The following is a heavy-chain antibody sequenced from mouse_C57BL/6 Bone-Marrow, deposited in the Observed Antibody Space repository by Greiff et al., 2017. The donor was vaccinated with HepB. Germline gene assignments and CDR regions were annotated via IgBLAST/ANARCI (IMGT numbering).Heavy chain of an antibody. CDR1: GYTFTDYN. CDR2: INPNNGGT. D-gene: IGHD2-1*01. J-gene: IGHJ1*03. V-gene: IGHV1-18*01. Sequence: EVQLQQSGPELVKPGASVKIPCKASGYTFTDYNMDWVKQSHGKSLEWIGDINPNNGGTIYNQKFKGKATLTVDKSSSTAYMELRSLTSEDTAVYDCARSDGNYGWYFDVWGTGTTVTVSS. CDR3: ARSDGNYGWYFDV.